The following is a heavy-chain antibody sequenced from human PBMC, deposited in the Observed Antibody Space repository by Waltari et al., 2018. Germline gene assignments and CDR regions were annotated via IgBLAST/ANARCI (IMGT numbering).Heavy chain of an antibody. J-gene: IGHJ5*02. CDR1: GYSFTNYA. Sequence: QVQLVQSGSELKKPGASVTVSCKASGYSFTNYAINWIRQAPGKGLELMGWINTNTRNPVYVQGFTGRFVFSLDTSVNTAYLQINSLKAEDTAVYFCAREVVPPARVVVNWFDPWGQGTLVTVSS. D-gene: IGHD2-2*01. CDR2: INTNTRNP. V-gene: IGHV7-4-1*02. CDR3: AREVVPPARVVVNWFDP.